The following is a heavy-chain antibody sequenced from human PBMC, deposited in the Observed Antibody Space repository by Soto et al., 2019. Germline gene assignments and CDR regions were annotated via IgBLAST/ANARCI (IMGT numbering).Heavy chain of an antibody. CDR1: GFTFGTTD. D-gene: IGHD3-10*01. CDR2: IDGSGGIT. CDR3: VKNSGWFNT. Sequence: QLLQSGGGLVQPGGSLTLSCAASGFTFGTTDMSWVRQAPGEGLEWVSTIDGSGGITYYADSVKGRFTISRDNSRKTVYLQMNSLRGDDTALYYRVKNSGWFNTWGQGALVTVSS. V-gene: IGHV3-23*01. J-gene: IGHJ5*02.